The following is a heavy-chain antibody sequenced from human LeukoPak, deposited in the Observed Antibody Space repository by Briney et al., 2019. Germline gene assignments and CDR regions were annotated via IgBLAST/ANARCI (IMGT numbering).Heavy chain of an antibody. V-gene: IGHV3-21*04. CDR3: AKAENGAYWYFDL. CDR2: ISSSSSYI. J-gene: IGHJ2*01. CDR1: GFTFSSYS. Sequence: GGSLRLSCAASGFTFSSYSMNWVRQAPGKGLEWVSSISSSSSYIYYADSVKGRFTISRDNAKNSLYLQMNGLRAEDTAVYYCAKAENGAYWYFDLWGRGTLVTVSS. D-gene: IGHD2-8*01.